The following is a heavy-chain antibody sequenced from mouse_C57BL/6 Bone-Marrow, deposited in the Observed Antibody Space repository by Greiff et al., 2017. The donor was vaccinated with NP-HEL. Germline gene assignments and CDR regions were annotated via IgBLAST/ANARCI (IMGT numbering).Heavy chain of an antibody. CDR1: GYAFSSYW. Sequence: QVQLQQSGAELVKPGASVKISCKASGYAFSSYWMNWVKQRPGKGLEWIGQIYPGDGDTNYNGKFKSKATLTADKSSSTAYMQLSSLTSEDSAVYFCARSGYGSSFPTDYWGQGTTLTVSS. CDR3: ARSGYGSSFPTDY. CDR2: IYPGDGDT. V-gene: IGHV1-80*01. J-gene: IGHJ2*01. D-gene: IGHD1-1*01.